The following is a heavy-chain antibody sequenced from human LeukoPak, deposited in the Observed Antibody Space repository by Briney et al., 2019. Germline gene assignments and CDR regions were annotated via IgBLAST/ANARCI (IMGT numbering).Heavy chain of an antibody. J-gene: IGHJ1*01. CDR2: ISHTGSLI. D-gene: IGHD2-15*01. V-gene: IGHV3-48*03. CDR1: GFTSNPSE. Sequence: RPGGSLRLSCAASGFTSNPSELTWVRQAPGKGLEWVSYISHTGSLIYYADSVKGRFTISGDNAKNLLYLQMNSLRVEDTGIYYCSSYCSEGTCYGYFHHWGQGTLVSVSS. CDR3: SSYCSEGTCYGYFHH.